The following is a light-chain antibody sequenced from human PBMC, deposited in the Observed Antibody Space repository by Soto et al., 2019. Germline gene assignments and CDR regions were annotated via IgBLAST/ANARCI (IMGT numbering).Light chain of an antibody. J-gene: IGKJ1*01. CDR3: MQAQRIPRT. V-gene: IGKV2-28*01. CDR1: QSLLHTSGDNY. CDR2: LGS. Sequence: DIVTTQSPLSLSVTPGEPASISCRSRQSLLHTSGDNYLDWYLQRPGQSPQLLIYLGSKRASGASDRFSGSGSGTHSTLRISRVEAEDVGFYYCMQAQRIPRTVGQGTKWIS.